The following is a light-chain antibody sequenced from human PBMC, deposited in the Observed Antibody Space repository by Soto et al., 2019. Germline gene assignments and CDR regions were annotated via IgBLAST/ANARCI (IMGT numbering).Light chain of an antibody. CDR2: SAS. V-gene: IGKV1-9*01. CDR3: QQLNGYQLA. J-gene: IGKJ4*01. Sequence: DIQLTQSPSFLSAFVGDTVTITCRASQAMSTYLAWYQQKPGKVPKLLIRSASTLQSGVPPRFSGGGSGTEFTLTISTLQPDDSRIYYCQQLNGYQLAFGGGTNVEIK. CDR1: QAMSTY.